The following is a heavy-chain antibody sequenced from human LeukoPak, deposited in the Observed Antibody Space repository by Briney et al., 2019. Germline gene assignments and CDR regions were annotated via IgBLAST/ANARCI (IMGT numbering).Heavy chain of an antibody. Sequence: ASVKVSCKASGYTFTGYYMHWVRQAPGQGLEWMGWINPNSGVTDYAQKFQGRVTMTRDTSISTAYMEVSSLRSDDTAVYYCARDFGRVYGDKFDYWGQGTLVTVSS. CDR1: GYTFTGYY. J-gene: IGHJ4*02. CDR3: ARDFGRVYGDKFDY. CDR2: INPNSGVT. D-gene: IGHD4-17*01. V-gene: IGHV1-2*02.